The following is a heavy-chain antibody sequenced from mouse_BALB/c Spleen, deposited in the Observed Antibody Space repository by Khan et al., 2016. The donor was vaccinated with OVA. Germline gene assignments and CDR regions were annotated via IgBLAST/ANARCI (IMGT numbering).Heavy chain of an antibody. V-gene: IGHV9-3-1*01. D-gene: IGHD1-1*02. CDR2: INTYTGEP. CDR1: GYTITNYG. CDR3: ASGGYWYFDV. J-gene: IGHJ1*01. Sequence: QIQLVQSGPELKKPGETVKISCKASGYTITNYGMNWVKQAPGKGLKWMGWINTYTGEPTYADDFKGRFAFSLETSASTAYLQTNNLKNEDTATYFCASGGYWYFDVWGAGTTVTVSS.